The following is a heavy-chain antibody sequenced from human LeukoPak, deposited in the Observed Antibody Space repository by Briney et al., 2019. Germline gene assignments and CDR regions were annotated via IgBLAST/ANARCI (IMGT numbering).Heavy chain of an antibody. CDR2: IKQDGSEK. Sequence: GGSLRLPCAASGFTFSSYWMSWVRQAPGKGLEWVANIKQDGSEKYYVDSVKGRFTISRDNAKNSLYLQMNSLRAEDTAVYYCAREGYYYDSSGYYIRVYAFDIWGQGTMVTVSS. D-gene: IGHD3-22*01. CDR3: AREGYYYDSSGYYIRVYAFDI. J-gene: IGHJ3*02. CDR1: GFTFSSYW. V-gene: IGHV3-7*01.